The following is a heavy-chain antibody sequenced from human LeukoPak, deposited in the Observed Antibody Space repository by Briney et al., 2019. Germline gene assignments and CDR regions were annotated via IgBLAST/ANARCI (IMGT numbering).Heavy chain of an antibody. CDR1: GFTFSSYA. J-gene: IGHJ6*02. Sequence: PGRSLRLSCAASGFTFSSYAMHWVRQAPGKGLEWVGRVRNKAKSDTTEYAASVKGRFTISRDESENSVLLQMNSLKTEDTAVYYCTRGSGDSSVKYYYGMDVWGQGTTVTVSS. D-gene: IGHD3-22*01. V-gene: IGHV3-72*01. CDR2: VRNKAKSDTT. CDR3: TRGSGDSSVKYYYGMDV.